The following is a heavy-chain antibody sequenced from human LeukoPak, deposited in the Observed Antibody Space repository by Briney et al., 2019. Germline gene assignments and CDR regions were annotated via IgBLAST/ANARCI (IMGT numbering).Heavy chain of an antibody. CDR3: ASSIPLWFGEPVM. V-gene: IGHV3-30*04. J-gene: IGHJ4*02. Sequence: GGSLRLSCAASGFTFSSYAMHWVRQAPGKGLEWVAVISYDGSNKHYADSVKGRFTISRDNSKNTLYLQMNSLRAEDTAVYYCASSIPLWFGEPVMWGQGTLVTVSS. D-gene: IGHD3-10*01. CDR1: GFTFSSYA. CDR2: ISYDGSNK.